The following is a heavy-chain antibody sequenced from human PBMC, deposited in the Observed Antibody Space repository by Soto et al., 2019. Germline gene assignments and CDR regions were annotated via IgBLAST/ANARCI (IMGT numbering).Heavy chain of an antibody. CDR1: GFTFSDYY. D-gene: IGHD3-16*01. CDR2: ISSSSSYT. J-gene: IGHJ6*02. CDR3: ARGVAGTFGGKNYGMDV. V-gene: IGHV3-11*06. Sequence: PGGSLRLSCAASGFTFSDYYMSWIRQAPGKGLEWVSYISSSSSYTNYADSMKGRFTISRDNAKNSLYLQMNSLSAEDTTVYYCARGVAGTFGGKNYGMDVWGQGTTVTVSS.